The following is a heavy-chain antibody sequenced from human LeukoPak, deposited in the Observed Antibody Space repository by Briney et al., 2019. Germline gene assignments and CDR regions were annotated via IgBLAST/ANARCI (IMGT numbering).Heavy chain of an antibody. CDR2: ISGSGGST. Sequence: GGSLRLSCAASGFTFSSYAMSWVRQAPGKGLEWVSAISGSGGSTYYADSVEGRFTISRDNSKNTLYLQMNSLRAEDTAVYYCAKRGLGDREAFDIWGQGTLVTVSS. D-gene: IGHD2-21*02. CDR1: GFTFSSYA. CDR3: AKRGLGDREAFDI. V-gene: IGHV3-23*01. J-gene: IGHJ3*02.